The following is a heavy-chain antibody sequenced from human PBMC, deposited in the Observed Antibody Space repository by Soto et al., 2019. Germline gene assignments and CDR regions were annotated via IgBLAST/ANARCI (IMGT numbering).Heavy chain of an antibody. Sequence: EVQLVESGGGLVQPGGSLRLSGAVSGVPFGTFTMNWVRQAPGKGLEWVSGLSDNVGTTHYAYSVKGRFTISRDKSKKKLYLHMTNLRAEDTAVYYCAKHFIGGRLQSPFDLWGQGTLVTVSS. J-gene: IGHJ4*02. D-gene: IGHD1-1*01. CDR1: GVPFGTFT. V-gene: IGHV3-23*04. CDR2: LSDNVGTT. CDR3: AKHFIGGRLQSPFDL.